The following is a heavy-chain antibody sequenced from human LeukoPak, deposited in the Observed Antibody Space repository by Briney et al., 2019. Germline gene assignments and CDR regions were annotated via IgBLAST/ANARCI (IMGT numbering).Heavy chain of an antibody. CDR1: GFTFSSYS. D-gene: IGHD5-24*01. CDR3: ARGKLEMATILAGDY. J-gene: IGHJ4*02. V-gene: IGHV3-21*01. Sequence: PGGSLRLSCAASGFTFSSYSMNWVRQAPGKGLEWVSSISSSSSYIYYADSVKGRFTISRDNAKNSLYLQMNSLRAEDTAVYYCARGKLEMATILAGDYWGEGTLVTVSS. CDR2: ISSSSSYI.